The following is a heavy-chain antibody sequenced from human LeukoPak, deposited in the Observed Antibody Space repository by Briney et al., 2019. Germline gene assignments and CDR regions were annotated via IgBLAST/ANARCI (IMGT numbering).Heavy chain of an antibody. Sequence: ASVKVSCKASGYTFTSYGISWVRQAPGQGLEWMGWISAYNGNTNYAQKLQGRVTMTTDTSTSTAYMELRSLRSDDTAVYYCARGWILKGYYYGSGAFDIWGQGTMVTVSS. J-gene: IGHJ3*02. CDR2: ISAYNGNT. V-gene: IGHV1-18*01. D-gene: IGHD3-10*01. CDR1: GYTFTSYG. CDR3: ARGWILKGYYYGSGAFDI.